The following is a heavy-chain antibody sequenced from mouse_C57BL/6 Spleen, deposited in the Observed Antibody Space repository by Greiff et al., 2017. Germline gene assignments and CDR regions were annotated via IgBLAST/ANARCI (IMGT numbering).Heavy chain of an antibody. CDR3: ARCYYGCSYLDY. CDR1: GYNFTDYW. J-gene: IGHJ3*01. CDR2: IYPDGGDT. D-gene: IGHD1-1*02. Sequence: EVQLQQSGAELVKPGASVKLSCTASGYNFTDYWMHWVKQRTGQGLEWIGRIYPDGGDTKYPQKFQGKATITADKSSSTAYMQLSSLTSADTAFYYCARCYYGCSYLDYWGQGTPVTVSA. V-gene: IGHV14-2*01.